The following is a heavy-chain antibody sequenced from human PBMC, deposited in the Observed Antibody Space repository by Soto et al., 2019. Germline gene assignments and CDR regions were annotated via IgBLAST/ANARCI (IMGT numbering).Heavy chain of an antibody. CDR3: ERVRGGMPFDD. CDR2: IYYSGST. CDR1: GGSISSGGYY. J-gene: IGHJ4*02. D-gene: IGHD3-16*01. Sequence: SETLSLTCTVSGGSISSGGYYWSWIRQHPGKGLEWIGYIYYSGSTYYNPSLKSRVTISVDTSKNQFSLKLTSVTAADTAVYYCERVRGGMPFDDWGQGTLVTVYS. V-gene: IGHV4-31*03.